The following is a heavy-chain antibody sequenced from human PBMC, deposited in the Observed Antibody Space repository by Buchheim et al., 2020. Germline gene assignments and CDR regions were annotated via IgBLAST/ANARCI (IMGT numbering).Heavy chain of an antibody. D-gene: IGHD3-10*01. CDR3: TKRPDGQVRGYFDY. J-gene: IGHJ4*02. V-gene: IGHV3-23*01. CDR2: NSGSGGDT. CDR1: GLTFDNYA. Sequence: EVQMLESGGGLVQRGGSLSLSCAASGLTFDNYAMSWVRQAPGKGMEWRSGNSGSGGDTHYADHAKGRYTISRENSKKTLYMQMNSLRVEDTAVYYCTKRPDGQVRGYFDYWGQGTL.